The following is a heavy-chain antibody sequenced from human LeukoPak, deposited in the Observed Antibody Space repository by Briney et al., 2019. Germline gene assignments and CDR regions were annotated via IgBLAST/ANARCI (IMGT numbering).Heavy chain of an antibody. CDR1: GFTVSSNY. J-gene: IGHJ4*02. V-gene: IGHV3-66*01. CDR3: ARDLVQLWSKDY. CDR2: IYTSGST. Sequence: GGSLRLSCVASGFTVSSNYMSWVRQAPGKGLEWVSVIYTSGSTHYADSVKGRFTISRDNSKNSLYLQMNSLRAEDTAVYYCARDLVQLWSKDYWGQGTLVTVSS. D-gene: IGHD5-18*01.